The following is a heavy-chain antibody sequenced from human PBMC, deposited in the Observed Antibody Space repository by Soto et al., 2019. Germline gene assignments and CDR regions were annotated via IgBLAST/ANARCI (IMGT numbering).Heavy chain of an antibody. Sequence: QVQLVQSGAEVKKPGASVKVSCKASGYTFTSYDINWVRQATVQGLEWMGWMNPNSGNTGYAQKFQGRVTMTRNTSISTAYMELSSLRSEDTAVYYCARGRGYSYGYMRLAAAGFDYWGQGTLVTVSS. D-gene: IGHD5-18*01. CDR3: ARGRGYSYGYMRLAAAGFDY. CDR2: MNPNSGNT. J-gene: IGHJ4*02. V-gene: IGHV1-8*01. CDR1: GYTFTSYD.